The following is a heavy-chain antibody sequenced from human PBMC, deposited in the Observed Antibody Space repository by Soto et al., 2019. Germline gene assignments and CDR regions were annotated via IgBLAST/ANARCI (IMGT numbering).Heavy chain of an antibody. V-gene: IGHV4-38-2*01. CDR1: GYSISSGYH. CDR2: VHHSGST. J-gene: IGHJ5*02. CDR3: ARQDRVVVEGGWFDP. D-gene: IGHD2-15*01. Sequence: SETLSLTCAVSGYSISSGYHWGWIRQPPGKGLEWLGSVHHSGSTYYNPSLKSRLTISVDKSKNQFSLNLTSVTAADTAVYYCARQDRVVVEGGWFDPWGQGTLVTVSS.